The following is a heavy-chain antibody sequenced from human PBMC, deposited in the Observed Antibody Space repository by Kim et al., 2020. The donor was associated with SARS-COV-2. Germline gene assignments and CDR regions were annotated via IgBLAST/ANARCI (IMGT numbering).Heavy chain of an antibody. V-gene: IGHV3-21*01. J-gene: IGHJ4*02. Sequence: YIYYADSVTGRFTLARDNAKNSLYLQMNSLRAEDTAVYYCARGGTPDYWGQGTLVTVSS. D-gene: IGHD1-26*01. CDR3: ARGGTPDY. CDR2: YI.